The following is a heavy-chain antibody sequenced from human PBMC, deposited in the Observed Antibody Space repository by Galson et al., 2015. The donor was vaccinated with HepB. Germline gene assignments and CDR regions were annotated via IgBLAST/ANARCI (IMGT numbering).Heavy chain of an antibody. J-gene: IGHJ4*02. Sequence: SLRLSCAASGFTFSDYFMSWVRQAPGQGLEWVSSISISGGSTYYADSVKGRFTISRDNSRNTLYLQMNSLRAEDAAVYYCARLPGGAYWGQRTLVTAPS. CDR2: ISISGGST. D-gene: IGHD5-12*01. CDR3: ARLPGGAY. CDR1: GFTFSDYF. V-gene: IGHV3-23*01.